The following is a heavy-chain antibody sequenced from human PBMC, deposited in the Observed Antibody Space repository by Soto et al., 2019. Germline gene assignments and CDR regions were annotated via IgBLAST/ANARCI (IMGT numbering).Heavy chain of an antibody. CDR1: GGTFSSYA. CDR3: ARGRYYDSSGYYYLLYYYGMDV. V-gene: IGHV1-69*06. Sequence: WASVKVSCKASGGTFSSYAISWVRQAPGQGLEWMGGIIPIFGTANYAQKFQGRVTITADKSTSTAYMELSSLRSEDTAVYYCARGRYYDSSGYYYLLYYYGMDVWGQGTTVTVS. CDR2: IIPIFGTA. D-gene: IGHD3-22*01. J-gene: IGHJ6*02.